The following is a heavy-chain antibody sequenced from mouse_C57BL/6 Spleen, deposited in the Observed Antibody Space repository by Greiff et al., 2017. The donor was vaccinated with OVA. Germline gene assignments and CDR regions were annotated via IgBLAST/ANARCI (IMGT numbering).Heavy chain of an antibody. Sequence: EVPLVESGPGLVKPSQSLSLTCSVTGYSITSGYYWNWIRQFPGNKLEWMGYISYDGSNNYNPSLKNRISITRDTSKNQFFLKLNSVTTEDTATYYCARVEELGPWFAYWGQGTLVTVSA. CDR3: ARVEELGPWFAY. CDR1: GYSITSGYY. J-gene: IGHJ3*01. V-gene: IGHV3-6*01. CDR2: ISYDGSN. D-gene: IGHD4-1*01.